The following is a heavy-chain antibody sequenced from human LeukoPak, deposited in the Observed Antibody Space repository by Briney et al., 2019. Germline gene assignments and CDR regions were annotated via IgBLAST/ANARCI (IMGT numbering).Heavy chain of an antibody. CDR1: GFTFSSYA. V-gene: IGHV3-30*02. CDR2: IRYDGSNK. Sequence: GGSLRLSCAASGFTFSSYAMSWVRQAPGKGLEWVAFIRYDGSNKYYADSVKGRFTISRDNSKNTLYLQMNSPRAEDTAVYYCAKGVHYYDSSAFDYWGQGTLVTVSS. D-gene: IGHD3-22*01. CDR3: AKGVHYYDSSAFDY. J-gene: IGHJ4*02.